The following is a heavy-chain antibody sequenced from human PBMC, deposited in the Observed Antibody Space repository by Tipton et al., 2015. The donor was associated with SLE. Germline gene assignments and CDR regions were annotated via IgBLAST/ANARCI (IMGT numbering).Heavy chain of an antibody. CDR3: ARHRPPTWDSTNWSPIDY. CDR2: IYYSGST. J-gene: IGHJ4*02. V-gene: IGHV4-39*01. Sequence: GLVKPSETLSLTCTVSGGSITTSSYYWGWIRQPPGKGLEWIGSIYYSGSTYYNPSLKSRVTISVDTSKNQFSLKLSSVTAADTAVYYCARHRPPTWDSTNWSPIDYWGQGTLVTVSS. D-gene: IGHD1-1*01. CDR1: GGSITTSSYY.